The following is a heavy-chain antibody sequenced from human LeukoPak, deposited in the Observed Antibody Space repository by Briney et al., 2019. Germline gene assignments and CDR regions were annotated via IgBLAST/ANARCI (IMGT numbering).Heavy chain of an antibody. J-gene: IGHJ4*02. CDR2: ISSSGSTI. V-gene: IGHV3-48*03. Sequence: GGSLRLSCAASGFTFSGYEMNWVRQAPGKGLEWVSYISSSGSTIYYADSVKGRFTISRDNAKDSLYLQMNSLRAEDTAVYYCARDLVAATYWGQGTLVTVSS. CDR3: ARDLVAATY. CDR1: GFTFSGYE. D-gene: IGHD6-25*01.